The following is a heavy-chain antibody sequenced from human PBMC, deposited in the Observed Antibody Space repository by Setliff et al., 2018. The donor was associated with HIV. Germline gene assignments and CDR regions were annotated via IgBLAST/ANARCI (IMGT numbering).Heavy chain of an antibody. V-gene: IGHV3-48*01. CDR3: ARDMTYHFGAGSYLSTNQHDY. CDR2: ISSSSSTI. D-gene: IGHD3-10*01. Sequence: LRLSCAASGFTFSSYSMNWVRRAPGKGLEWVSYISSSSSTIYYADSVKGRFTISRDNAKNSLYLQMNSLSADDTAVYYCARDMTYHFGAGSYLSTNQHDYWGQGTLVTVSS. CDR1: GFTFSSYS. J-gene: IGHJ4*02.